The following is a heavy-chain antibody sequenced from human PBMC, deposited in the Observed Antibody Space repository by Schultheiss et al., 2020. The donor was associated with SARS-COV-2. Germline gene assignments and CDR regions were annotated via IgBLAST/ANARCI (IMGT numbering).Heavy chain of an antibody. CDR3: AKDLGIGYSYAVCFDY. J-gene: IGHJ4*02. Sequence: GGSLRLSCAASGFTFSSYWMSWVRQAPGKGLEWVANIKQDGSEKYYVDSVKGRFTISRDNAKNSLYLQMNSLRAEDTAVYYCAKDLGIGYSYAVCFDYWGQGTLVTVSS. CDR1: GFTFSSYW. D-gene: IGHD5-18*01. V-gene: IGHV3-7*01. CDR2: IKQDGSEK.